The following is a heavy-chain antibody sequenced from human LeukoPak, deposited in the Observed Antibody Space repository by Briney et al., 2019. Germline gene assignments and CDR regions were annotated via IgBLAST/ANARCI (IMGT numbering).Heavy chain of an antibody. CDR1: GYTFTSYA. V-gene: IGHV1-69*06. CDR2: IIPMFGTV. J-gene: IGHJ6*02. CDR3: ARDQKVGATPYFGMDV. Sequence: SVKVSCKASGYTFTSYAINWVRQAPGQGLEWMGRIIPMFGTVNYEQKFQGRVTIIADKFASTAYMELSSLRFEDTAMYYCARDQKVGATPYFGMDVWGQGTTVTVSS. D-gene: IGHD1-26*01.